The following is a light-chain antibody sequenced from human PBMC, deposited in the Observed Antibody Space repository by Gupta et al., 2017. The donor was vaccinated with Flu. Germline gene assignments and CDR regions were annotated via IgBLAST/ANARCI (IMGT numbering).Light chain of an antibody. CDR2: EVS. J-gene: IGLJ2*01. CDR3: SSYTSSSTLGV. CDR1: SSDVGGYNY. Sequence: QSALTPPAPVSGSPGQSITISCTGTSSDVGGYNYVSWYQQHPGKAPKLMIYEVSNRPSGVSNRFSGSKSGNTASLTISGLQAEDEADYYCSSYTSSSTLGVFGGGTKLTVL. V-gene: IGLV2-14*01.